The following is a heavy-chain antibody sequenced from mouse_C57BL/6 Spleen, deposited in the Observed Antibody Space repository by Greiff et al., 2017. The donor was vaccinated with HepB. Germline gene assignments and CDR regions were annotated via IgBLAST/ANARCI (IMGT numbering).Heavy chain of an antibody. D-gene: IGHD2-3*01. CDR2: IYPRSGNT. V-gene: IGHV1-81*01. J-gene: IGHJ4*01. Sequence: VQLQESGAELARPGASVKLSCKASGYTFTSYGISWVKQRTGQGLEWIGEIYPRSGNTYYNEKFKGKATLTADKSSSTAYMELRSLTSEDSAVYFCARSGDGYLYYAMDYWGQGTSVTVSS. CDR1: GYTFTSYG. CDR3: ARSGDGYLYYAMDY.